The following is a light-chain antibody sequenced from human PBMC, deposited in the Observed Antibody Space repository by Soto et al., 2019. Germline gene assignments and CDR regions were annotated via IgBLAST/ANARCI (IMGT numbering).Light chain of an antibody. Sequence: QSVLTQPASVSGSPGQSITISCTGTSSDVGGYKYVSWYQHLPGKAPKLIIYEVSDRPSGVSDRFSGSKSGNTASLTISGLQAEDEAEYYCSSYTSSSTLVVFGGGTQLTVL. J-gene: IGLJ2*01. V-gene: IGLV2-14*01. CDR2: EVS. CDR1: SSDVGGYKY. CDR3: SSYTSSSTLVV.